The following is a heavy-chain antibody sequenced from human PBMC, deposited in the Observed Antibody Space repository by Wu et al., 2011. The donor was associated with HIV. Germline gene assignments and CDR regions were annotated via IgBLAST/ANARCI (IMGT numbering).Heavy chain of an antibody. CDR3: ARDPLRTKRAFDI. Sequence: QVQLVQSGAEVKKPGASVKVSCKASAYIFTNYYMHWVRQAPGRGLEWMGIINPDGGITSYAQNFQDRVTMTTDTSTSTVYMELNSLRSEDTAVYYCARDPLRTKRAFDIWGQGTMVTVSS. CDR2: INPDGGIT. V-gene: IGHV1-46*01. J-gene: IGHJ3*02. D-gene: IGHD2-8*01. CDR1: AYIFTNYY.